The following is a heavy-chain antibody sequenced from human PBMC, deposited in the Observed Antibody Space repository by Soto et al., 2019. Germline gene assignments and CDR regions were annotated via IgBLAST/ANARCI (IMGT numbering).Heavy chain of an antibody. J-gene: IGHJ6*03. Sequence: EVQLLESGGGLVQPGGSLRLSCAASGFTFSSYAMSWVRQAPGKGLEWVSAISGSGGSTYYADSVKGRFTISRDNYKNTQYLQMNSMRAEDTAVYYCAKDPASTYYYYMDVWGKGTTVTVSS. CDR2: ISGSGGST. D-gene: IGHD2-2*01. V-gene: IGHV3-23*01. CDR1: GFTFSSYA. CDR3: AKDPASTYYYYMDV.